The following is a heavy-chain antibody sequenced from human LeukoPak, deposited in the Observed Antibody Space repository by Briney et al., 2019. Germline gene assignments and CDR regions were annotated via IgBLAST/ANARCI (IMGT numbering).Heavy chain of an antibody. J-gene: IGHJ4*02. CDR2: IYYSGST. V-gene: IGHV4-39*01. Sequence: SETLSLTCTVSGGSISSSSYYWGWIRQPPGKGLEWIGSIYYSGSTYYNPSLKSQVTISENTSKNQFSLKLSSVSAADTAVYYCARHPYDRSAAADYWGQGTLVTVSS. CDR1: GGSISSSSYY. D-gene: IGHD3-22*01. CDR3: ARHPYDRSAAADY.